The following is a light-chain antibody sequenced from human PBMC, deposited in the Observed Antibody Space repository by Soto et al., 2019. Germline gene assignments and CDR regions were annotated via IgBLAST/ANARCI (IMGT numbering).Light chain of an antibody. J-gene: IGKJ1*01. V-gene: IGKV1-5*01. CDR1: QSISSW. Sequence: DVQMTQSPSTLSASVGDRVTITCRASQSISSWLAWYQQKPGKAPKLLIYDASSLESGVPSRFSGSRSGTEFPLTISSLQPDDFATYYCQQYNSYPWTFGQGTKVDIK. CDR3: QQYNSYPWT. CDR2: DAS.